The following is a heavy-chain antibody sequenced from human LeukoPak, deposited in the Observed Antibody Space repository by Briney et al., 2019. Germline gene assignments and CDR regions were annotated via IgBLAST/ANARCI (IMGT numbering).Heavy chain of an antibody. Sequence: GGSLRLSCAASGFTFSSYAMSWVRQAPGKGLEWVSAISGSGGSTYYADSVKGRFTISRDNSKNTLYLQMNSLRAEDTAVYYCARSEMGYYNYYMDVWGKGTTVTISS. J-gene: IGHJ6*03. D-gene: IGHD5-24*01. CDR2: ISGSGGST. CDR3: ARSEMGYYNYYMDV. V-gene: IGHV3-23*01. CDR1: GFTFSSYA.